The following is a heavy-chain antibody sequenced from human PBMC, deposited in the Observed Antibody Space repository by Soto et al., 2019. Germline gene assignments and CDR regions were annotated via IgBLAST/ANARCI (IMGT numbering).Heavy chain of an antibody. CDR1: GYSISSGYY. Sequence: PSETLSLTSAVSGYSISSGYYWGCIRQPPGKGLEWIGSIYHSGCTYYNPSLKSRVTISVVTSKNQFSLTLSSVTAADTAVYYCARSRNDVGGVFDHWGQGTLVTVSS. CDR2: IYHSGCT. CDR3: ARSRNDVGGVFDH. J-gene: IGHJ4*02. D-gene: IGHD1-1*01. V-gene: IGHV4-38-2*01.